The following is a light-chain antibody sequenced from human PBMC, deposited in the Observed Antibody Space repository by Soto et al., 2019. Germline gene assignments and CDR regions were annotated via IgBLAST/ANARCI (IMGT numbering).Light chain of an antibody. CDR2: GAS. Sequence: EIVMTQSPATLSLSPGERAALSCRASQSINSELAWYQQKPGQPPRLLIYGASTSATGVPARFTGSESGSEFTLTISGLQSEDFAVYYCQQCHNWPLTFGQGTRLEI. CDR1: QSINSE. CDR3: QQCHNWPLT. J-gene: IGKJ2*01. V-gene: IGKV3-15*01.